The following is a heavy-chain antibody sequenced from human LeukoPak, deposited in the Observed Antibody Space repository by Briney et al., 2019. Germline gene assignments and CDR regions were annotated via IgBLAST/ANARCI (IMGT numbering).Heavy chain of an antibody. D-gene: IGHD4-23*01. Sequence: PSETLSLTCTVSNYSISRGYFWGWVRRPPGKGLEWIGSIFHSGSTYYNPSLKSRVTVSVDTSKNQFSLKLSSVTAADTAVYYCARGVNYYYYYMDVWGKGTTVTISS. CDR3: ARGVNYYYYYMDV. J-gene: IGHJ6*03. V-gene: IGHV4-38-2*02. CDR2: IFHSGST. CDR1: NYSISRGYF.